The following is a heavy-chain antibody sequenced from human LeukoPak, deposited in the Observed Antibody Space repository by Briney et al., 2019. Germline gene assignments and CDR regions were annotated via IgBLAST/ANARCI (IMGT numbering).Heavy chain of an antibody. J-gene: IGHJ4*02. Sequence: SQTLSLTCALSGDSVSSNSASWNWIRQSPSRGLEWLGRTYYRSKWYNDYAPSVKSRITINPDTSKNQFSLQLISVTPEDTAAYYYTRGSTFDYWGQGTLVTVSS. CDR2: TYYRSKWYN. CDR1: GDSVSSNSAS. CDR3: TRGSTFDY. V-gene: IGHV6-1*01.